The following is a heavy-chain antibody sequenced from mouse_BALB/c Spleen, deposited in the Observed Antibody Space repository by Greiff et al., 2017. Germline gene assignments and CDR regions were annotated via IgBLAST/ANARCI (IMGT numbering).Heavy chain of an antibody. Sequence: QVQLKESGPELVKPGASVKMSCKASGYTFTDYVISWVKQRTGQGLEWIGEIYPGSGSTYYNEKFKGKATLTADKSSNTAYMQLSSLTSEDSAVYFCARGTDYGLDYWGQGTTLTVSS. CDR1: GYTFTDYV. D-gene: IGHD2-4*01. CDR2: IYPGSGST. J-gene: IGHJ2*01. CDR3: ARGTDYGLDY. V-gene: IGHV1-77*01.